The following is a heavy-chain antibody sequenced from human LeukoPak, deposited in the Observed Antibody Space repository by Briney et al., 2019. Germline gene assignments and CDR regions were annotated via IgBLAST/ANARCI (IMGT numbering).Heavy chain of an antibody. J-gene: IGHJ3*01. CDR1: GYTFTGYY. CDR3: ARAGYCGDGGCRGGSAFDV. D-gene: IGHD2-15*01. Sequence: ASVKVSCKASGYTFTGYYMHWVRQAPGQGLEWMGWIIPNSGGTNYAQKFQGRVTMTRDTSISTAYMELRSLTYDDTAVYYCARAGYCGDGGCRGGSAFDVWGQGTMVTVSS. V-gene: IGHV1-2*02. CDR2: IIPNSGGT.